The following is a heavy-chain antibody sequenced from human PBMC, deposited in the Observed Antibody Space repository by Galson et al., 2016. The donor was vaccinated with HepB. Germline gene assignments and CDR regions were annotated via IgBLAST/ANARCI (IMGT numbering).Heavy chain of an antibody. Sequence: SLRLSCAASQFTFSIYRMNWVRQAPGKGLEWVSSISSSSSSVHYADSVKGRFTISRDDAKNSLYLQMNSLRAEDTAVYYCARFSVWFGEDFFDSWGREPWSPSPQ. CDR1: QFTFSIYR. CDR2: ISSSSSSV. CDR3: ARFSVWFGEDFFDS. V-gene: IGHV3-21*01. J-gene: IGHJ4*02. D-gene: IGHD3-10*01.